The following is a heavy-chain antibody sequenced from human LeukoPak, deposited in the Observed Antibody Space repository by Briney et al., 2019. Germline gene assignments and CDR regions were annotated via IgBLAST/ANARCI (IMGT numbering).Heavy chain of an antibody. D-gene: IGHD3-10*01. CDR3: ARAPFGETMVHTSFDY. CDR1: GFTFSSYS. Sequence: GGSLRLSCAASGFTFSSYSMNWVRQAPGKGLEGVSAISSSSSYIYYADSVKGRFTISRDNAKNSLYLQMNSLRAEDTAVYYCARAPFGETMVHTSFDYWGQGTLVTVSS. J-gene: IGHJ4*02. V-gene: IGHV3-21*01. CDR2: ISSSSSYI.